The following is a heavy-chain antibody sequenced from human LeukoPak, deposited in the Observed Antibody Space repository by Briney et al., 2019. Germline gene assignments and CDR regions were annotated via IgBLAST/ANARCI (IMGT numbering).Heavy chain of an antibody. CDR3: ARGSSSSSWVYYYYYYMDV. D-gene: IGHD6-13*01. V-gene: IGHV1-2*02. J-gene: IGHJ6*03. CDR2: INPNSGGT. Sequence: ASVKLSCKASGYTFTSYYMHWVRHAPGQGLEWMGWINPNSGGTNYAQKFQGRLTMTRDTSISTAYMELSSLRSEDTAVYYCARGSSSSSWVYYYYYYMDVWGKGTTVTVSS. CDR1: GYTFTSYY.